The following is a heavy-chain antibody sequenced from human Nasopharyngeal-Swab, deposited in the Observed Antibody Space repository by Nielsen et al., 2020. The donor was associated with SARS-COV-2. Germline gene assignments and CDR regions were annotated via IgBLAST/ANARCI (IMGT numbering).Heavy chain of an antibody. CDR3: VKDVGTTIFDY. V-gene: IGHV3-23*01. D-gene: IGHD1-7*01. CDR2: ISASGANT. Sequence: GESLKISCAVSGLTVSSTYMSWVRQAPGKGLEWVSTISASGANTHYADSVGGRFTISRDNSKNTLYLQMDSLRAEDTALYFCVKDVGTTIFDYWGQGTPVIVSS. J-gene: IGHJ4*02. CDR1: GLTVSSTY.